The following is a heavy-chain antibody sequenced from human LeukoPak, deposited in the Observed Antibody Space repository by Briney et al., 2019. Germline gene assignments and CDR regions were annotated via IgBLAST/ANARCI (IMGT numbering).Heavy chain of an antibody. J-gene: IGHJ5*02. Sequence: SETLSLTCNVSGGSISGYHWSWIRQPPGKGLEWLGYIYYSGSTNYNPSLMSRVTISVDTSKNQFSLKLSSVTAADTAVYYCARERISGYCSGGSCYSGDWFDPWGQGTLVTVSS. CDR1: GGSISGYH. CDR2: IYYSGST. D-gene: IGHD2-15*01. CDR3: ARERISGYCSGGSCYSGDWFDP. V-gene: IGHV4-59*01.